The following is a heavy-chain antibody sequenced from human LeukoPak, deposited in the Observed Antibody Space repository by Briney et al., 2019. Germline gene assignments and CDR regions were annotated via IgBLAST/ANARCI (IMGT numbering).Heavy chain of an antibody. J-gene: IGHJ4*02. V-gene: IGHV4-4*07. Sequence: SDTLSLTCTVSGGSICSYHWSWIRQPAGEGLEWIGCMHTSGSTNYNPSLKSRVTMSVDTSKNQFSLKLSSVTAADTAVYYCARDQYYYDSSGYYSFDYWGQGTLVTVSS. CDR3: ARDQYYYDSSGYYSFDY. D-gene: IGHD3-22*01. CDR1: GGSICSYH. CDR2: MHTSGST.